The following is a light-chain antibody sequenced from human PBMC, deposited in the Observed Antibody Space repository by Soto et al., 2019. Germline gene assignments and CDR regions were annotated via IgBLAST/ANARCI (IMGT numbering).Light chain of an antibody. J-gene: IGKJ4*01. CDR2: GAS. CDR3: QQYNSPLT. Sequence: ENGLTQTPGTLSLSPGERATHSCRASQSVSSSYLAWYQKKPGQAPRLLIYGASNRATGIPDRFSGSGSGTDFPLTISRLDPEDFAVYYCQQYNSPLTFGGGTKVDIK. V-gene: IGKV3-20*01. CDR1: QSVSSSY.